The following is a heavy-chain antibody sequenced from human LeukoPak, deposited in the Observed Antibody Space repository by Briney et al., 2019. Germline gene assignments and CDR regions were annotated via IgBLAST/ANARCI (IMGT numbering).Heavy chain of an antibody. D-gene: IGHD3-3*01. CDR2: IKQDGSEK. CDR1: GFTFGSYW. J-gene: IGHJ4*02. V-gene: IGHV3-7*04. CDR3: ARDRVRSLY. Sequence: GGSLRLSCAASGFTFGSYWMSWVRQAPGKGLEWVANIKQDGSEKYYVDSVKGRFTISRDNAKNSLYLQMNSLRPDDTAVYYCARDRVRSLYWGQGTLVSVSS.